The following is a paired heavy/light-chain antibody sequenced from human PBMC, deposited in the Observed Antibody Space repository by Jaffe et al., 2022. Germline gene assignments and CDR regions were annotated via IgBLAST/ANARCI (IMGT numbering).Light chain of an antibody. V-gene: IGLV3-25*03. CDR2: KDS. Sequence: SYELTQPPSVSVSPGQTARITCSGDALPKQYAYWYQQKPGQAPVLVIYKDSERPSGIPERFSGSSSGTTVTLTISGVQAEDEADYYCQSADSSGTYPRRVVFGGGTKLTVL. J-gene: IGLJ2*01. CDR1: ALPKQY. CDR3: QSADSSGTYPRRVV.
Heavy chain of an antibody. V-gene: IGHV3-48*03. CDR2: ISSSGSTI. J-gene: IGHJ4*02. Sequence: EVQLVESGGGLVQPGGSLRLSCAASGFTFSSYEMNWVRQAPGKGLEWVSYISSSGSTIYYADSVKGRFTISRDNAKNSLYLQMNSLRAEDTAVYYCARASGGGYCSSTSCYMIYYFDYWGQGTLVTVSS. CDR3: ARASGGGYCSSTSCYMIYYFDY. D-gene: IGHD2-2*02. CDR1: GFTFSSYE.